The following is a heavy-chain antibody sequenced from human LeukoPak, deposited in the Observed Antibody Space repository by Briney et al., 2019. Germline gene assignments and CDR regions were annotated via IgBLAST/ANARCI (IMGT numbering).Heavy chain of an antibody. CDR3: ARDLVIEMATINRFDP. V-gene: IGHV1-2*02. CDR1: GYTFTGYY. D-gene: IGHD5-24*01. J-gene: IGHJ5*02. Sequence: ASVKVSCKASGYTFTGYYMHWVRQAPGQGLEWMGWINPNSGGTNYAQKFQGRVTMTRDTSISTAYVELSRLRSDDTAVYYCARDLVIEMATINRFDPWGQGTLVTVSS. CDR2: INPNSGGT.